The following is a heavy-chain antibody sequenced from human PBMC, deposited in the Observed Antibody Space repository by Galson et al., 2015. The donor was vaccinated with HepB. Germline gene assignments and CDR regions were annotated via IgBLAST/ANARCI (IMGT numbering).Heavy chain of an antibody. J-gene: IGHJ6*02. D-gene: IGHD3-22*01. CDR1: GFTFGDYA. V-gene: IGHV3-49*03. CDR3: QRRYYDSSGYYYLRYYYGMDV. CDR2: IRSKAYGGTT. Sequence: SLRLSCAASGFTFGDYAMSWFRQAPGKGLEWVGFIRSKAYGGTTEYAASVKGRFTISRDDSTSIAYLQMNSLKTEDTAVYYCQRRYYDSSGYYYLRYYYGMDVWGQGTTVTVSS.